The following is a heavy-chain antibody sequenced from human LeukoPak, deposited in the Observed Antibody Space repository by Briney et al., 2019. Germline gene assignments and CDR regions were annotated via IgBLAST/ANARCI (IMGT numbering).Heavy chain of an antibody. Sequence: SETLSLTCTVSGGSISSYYWSWIRQPPGKGLERIGYIYYSGSTNYNPSLKSRVTISVDTSKNQFSLKLSSVTAADTAVYYCVGGYYYERKDYWGQGTLVTVSS. V-gene: IGHV4-59*01. CDR2: IYYSGST. CDR3: VGGYYYERKDY. D-gene: IGHD3-22*01. J-gene: IGHJ4*02. CDR1: GGSISSYY.